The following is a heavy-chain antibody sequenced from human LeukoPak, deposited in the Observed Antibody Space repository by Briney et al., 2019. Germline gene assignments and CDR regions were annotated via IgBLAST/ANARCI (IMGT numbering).Heavy chain of an antibody. J-gene: IGHJ3*02. D-gene: IGHD6-13*01. V-gene: IGHV1-69*13. CDR1: GGTFSSYA. CDR2: IIPIFGTA. Sequence: SVKVSCKASGGTFSSYAISWVRQAPGQGLEWMGGIIPIFGTANYAQKFQGRVTITADESTSTAYMELSSLRSEDTAVYYCATLAAAGTLDAFDIWGQGTMVTVSS. CDR3: ATLAAAGTLDAFDI.